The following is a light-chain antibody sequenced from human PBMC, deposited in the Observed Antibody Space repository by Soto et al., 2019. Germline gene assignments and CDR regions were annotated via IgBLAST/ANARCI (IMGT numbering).Light chain of an antibody. Sequence: QAVVTQPPSASGTPGQRVTVSCSGSSSNIGNNYVYWYQQFPGTAPKLLIYRNNQRPSGVPDRFSGSKSGTSASLAISGLRSDDEADYYCAAWDDSLGGLLFGTGTKLTVL. CDR3: AAWDDSLGGLL. V-gene: IGLV1-47*01. CDR2: RNN. J-gene: IGLJ1*01. CDR1: SSNIGNNY.